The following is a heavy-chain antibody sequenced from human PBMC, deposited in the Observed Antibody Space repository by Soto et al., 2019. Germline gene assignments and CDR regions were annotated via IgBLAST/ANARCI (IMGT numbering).Heavy chain of an antibody. CDR1: GFTFSTYG. CDR2: GGSGGSR. V-gene: IGHV3-23*01. D-gene: IGHD2-21*01. CDR3: VKCRGRAYPYYYMGV. J-gene: IGHJ6*03. Sequence: DVQLLESGGGLVQWGGSLRLSCVTSGFTFSTYGMTWVRQAPGKGLEWVSYGGSGGSRYYAESVKGRFTISRDNSRNSLSLVMNSLRAEDRATYFCVKCRGRAYPYYYMGVWGKGTTVTVSS.